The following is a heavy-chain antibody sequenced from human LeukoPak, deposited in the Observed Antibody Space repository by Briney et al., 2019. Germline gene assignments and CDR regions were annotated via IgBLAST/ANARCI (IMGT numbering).Heavy chain of an antibody. J-gene: IGHJ4*02. Sequence: SETLSLTCTVSGGSISSYCWSWIRQPPGKGLEWIGYIYYSGSTNYNPSLKSRVTISVDTSKNQFSLKLSSVTAADTAVYYCARVGGSGSYTDYWGQGTLVTVSS. V-gene: IGHV4-59*12. CDR1: GGSISSYC. CDR3: ARVGGSGSYTDY. D-gene: IGHD3-10*01. CDR2: IYYSGST.